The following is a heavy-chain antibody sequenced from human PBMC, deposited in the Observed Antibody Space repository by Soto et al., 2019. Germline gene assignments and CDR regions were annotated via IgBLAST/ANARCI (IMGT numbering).Heavy chain of an antibody. V-gene: IGHV4-30-4*01. CDR1: GGSISSGGYY. D-gene: IGHD1-26*01. CDR3: ARVDQASYYYYGMDV. J-gene: IGHJ6*02. CDR2: IYYSGST. Sequence: PSETLSLTCTVSGGSISSGGYYWSWIRQPPGKGLEWIGYIYYSGSTYYNPSPKSRVTISVDTSKNQFSLKLSSVTAADTAVYYCARVDQASYYYYGMDVWGQGTTVTVSS.